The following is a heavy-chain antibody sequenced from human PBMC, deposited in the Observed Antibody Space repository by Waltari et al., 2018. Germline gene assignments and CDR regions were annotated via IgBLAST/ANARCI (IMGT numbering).Heavy chain of an antibody. V-gene: IGHV2-5*01. CDR1: RFPLSHSGVG. Sequence: QITSKESGPPLLTPTQTLTLTGPFSRFPLSHSGVGVGWLGQPPGKALERLELIYWNDDKRYSPSLKSRLTITKDTSKNQVVLTMTNMDPLDTATYYCAHLTYIAVVQGPHWFDPWGQGTLVTVSS. J-gene: IGHJ5*02. CDR3: AHLTYIAVVQGPHWFDP. CDR2: IYWNDDK. D-gene: IGHD2-15*01.